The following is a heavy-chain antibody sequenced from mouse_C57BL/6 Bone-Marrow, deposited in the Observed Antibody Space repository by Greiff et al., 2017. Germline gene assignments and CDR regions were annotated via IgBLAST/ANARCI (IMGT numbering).Heavy chain of an antibody. Sequence: QVQLKQPGAELVKPGASVKLSCKASGYTFTSYWMHWVKQRPGRGLEWIGRSDPNSGGTKYNEKFKSKATLTVDKPSSTAYMQLSSLTSEDSAVYYCARGDYDYDRFAYWGEGTLVTVSA. V-gene: IGHV1-72*01. CDR3: ARGDYDYDRFAY. CDR1: GYTFTSYW. D-gene: IGHD2-4*01. J-gene: IGHJ3*01. CDR2: SDPNSGGT.